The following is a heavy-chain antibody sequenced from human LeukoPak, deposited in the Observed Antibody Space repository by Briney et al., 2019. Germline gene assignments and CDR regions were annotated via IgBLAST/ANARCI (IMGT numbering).Heavy chain of an antibody. V-gene: IGHV4-59*01. CDR3: ARENDVTGNALDV. D-gene: IGHD2-2*01. CDR2: IYYSGST. J-gene: IGHJ6*02. Sequence: SETLSLTCTVSGVSISSYYWSWIRQLPGKGLEWIGYIYYSGSTNYNPSLKSRVTISVDTSKNQFSLKLSSVTAADTAVYYCARENDVTGNALDVWGQGTTVTVSS. CDR1: GVSISSYY.